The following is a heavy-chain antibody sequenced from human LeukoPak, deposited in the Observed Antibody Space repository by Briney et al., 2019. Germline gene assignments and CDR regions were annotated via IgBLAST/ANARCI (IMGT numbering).Heavy chain of an antibody. V-gene: IGHV3-30-3*01. CDR1: GFTFSEYA. CDR2: ISYDGRQK. Sequence: GGSLRLSCAASGFTFSEYAMHWVRQAPGKGLEWVAVISYDGRQKYYGDSVKGRFTISRDNPKNTLYLQMNSLRDDDTAVYYCARVFLERLTSGYFDNWGQGTLVTVS. D-gene: IGHD3-3*01. CDR3: ARVFLERLTSGYFDN. J-gene: IGHJ4*02.